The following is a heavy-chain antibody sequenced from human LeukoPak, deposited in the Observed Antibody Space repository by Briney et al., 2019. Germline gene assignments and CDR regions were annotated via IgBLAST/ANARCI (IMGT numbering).Heavy chain of an antibody. Sequence: ETLSLTCTVSGGSISRYYWSWTRQTPGKGLEWIGYIHYSGTTNYSPSLKGRVTISVDTSKNQFSLKLTSVTAADTGVYYCASGYTYDAWGQGTLVTVSS. CDR2: IHYSGTT. J-gene: IGHJ4*02. CDR3: ASGYTYDA. D-gene: IGHD5-18*01. CDR1: GGSISRYY. V-gene: IGHV4-59*01.